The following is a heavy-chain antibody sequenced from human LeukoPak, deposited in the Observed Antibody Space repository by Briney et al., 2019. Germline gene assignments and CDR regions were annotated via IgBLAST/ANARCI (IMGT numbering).Heavy chain of an antibody. V-gene: IGHV3-30*04. Sequence: GGSLRLSCAASGFTFSSYAMHWVRQAPGKGLEWVAVISYDGSNKYYADSVKGRFTISRDNSKNTLYLQMNSLRAEDTAVYYCARDRSGGIDYWGQGTLVTVSS. CDR2: ISYDGSNK. D-gene: IGHD2-15*01. J-gene: IGHJ4*02. CDR3: ARDRSGGIDY. CDR1: GFTFSSYA.